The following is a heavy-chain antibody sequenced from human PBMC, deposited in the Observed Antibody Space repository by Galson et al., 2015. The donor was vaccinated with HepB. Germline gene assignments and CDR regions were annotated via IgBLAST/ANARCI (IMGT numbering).Heavy chain of an antibody. CDR1: GFTFSSYA. V-gene: IGHV3-33*01. D-gene: IGHD3/OR15-3a*01. Sequence: SLRLSCAASGFTFSSYAMHWVRQAPGKGLEWVAVIWYDENNKYYADSVKGRFPISRDNSKNTLYLQMNSLRAEDTAVYYCARGLEDWEPTLDYWGQGTLVTVSS. CDR3: ARGLEDWEPTLDY. J-gene: IGHJ4*02. CDR2: IWYDENNK.